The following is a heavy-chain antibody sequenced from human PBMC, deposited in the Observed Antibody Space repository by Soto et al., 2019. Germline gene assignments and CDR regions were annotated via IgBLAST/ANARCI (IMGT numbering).Heavy chain of an antibody. J-gene: IGHJ6*02. Sequence: GGSLRLSCAASGFIFSNYVMSWVRQAPGKGLEWVSVISTSGVRTYYADSVKGRFTISRDNSKNTLYLQMNSLRAEDTAVYYCASSVVAATYYYYYGMDVWGQGTTVTVSS. V-gene: IGHV3-23*01. CDR1: GFIFSNYV. CDR2: ISTSGVRT. D-gene: IGHD2-15*01. CDR3: ASSVVAATYYYYYGMDV.